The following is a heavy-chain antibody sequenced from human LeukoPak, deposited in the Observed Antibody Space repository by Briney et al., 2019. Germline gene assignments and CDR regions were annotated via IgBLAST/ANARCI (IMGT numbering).Heavy chain of an antibody. CDR2: ISDSGANT. V-gene: IGHV3-64*04. Sequence: GGSLRLSCSASGFTFSSSAMHWVRQAPGKGLDYVSAISDSGANTYYTDSVKGRFTISRDNSKNTLYLQMNSLRAEDTAVYYCAREAGTSYYFDYWGQGTLVTVSS. D-gene: IGHD3-10*01. J-gene: IGHJ4*02. CDR1: GFTFSSSA. CDR3: AREAGTSYYFDY.